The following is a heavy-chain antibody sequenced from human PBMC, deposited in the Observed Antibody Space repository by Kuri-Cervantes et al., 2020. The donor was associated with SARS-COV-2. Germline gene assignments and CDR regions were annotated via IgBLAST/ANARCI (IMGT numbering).Heavy chain of an antibody. J-gene: IGHJ4*02. CDR3: ARAQEHNAQQLAGVDY. V-gene: IGHV1-46*01. Sequence: ASVKVSCKASGYTFTSYYMHWVRQAPGQGLEWMGIINPSGGSTSYAQKSQGRVTMTRGTSTSTVYMELSSLRSEDTAVYYCARAQEHNAQQLAGVDYWGQGTLVTVSS. D-gene: IGHD6-13*01. CDR2: INPSGGST. CDR1: GYTFTSYY.